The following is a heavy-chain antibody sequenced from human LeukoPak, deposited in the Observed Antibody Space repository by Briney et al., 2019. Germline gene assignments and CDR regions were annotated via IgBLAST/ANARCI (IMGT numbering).Heavy chain of an antibody. CDR1: GFTVSSNY. Sequence: GGSLRLSCAASGFTVSSNYMSWVRQAPGKGLEWVSVIYSGGSTYYADSVKGRFTISRDNSKNTLYLLMNSLRAEDTAVYYCASESSGDSSGYPKWFDPWGQGTLVTVSS. D-gene: IGHD3-22*01. CDR2: IYSGGST. V-gene: IGHV3-53*01. CDR3: ASESSGDSSGYPKWFDP. J-gene: IGHJ5*02.